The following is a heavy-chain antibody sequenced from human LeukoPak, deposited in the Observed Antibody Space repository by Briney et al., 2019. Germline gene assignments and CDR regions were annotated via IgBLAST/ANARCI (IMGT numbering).Heavy chain of an antibody. CDR1: GGSFSGYY. CDR2: INHSGST. D-gene: IGHD2-2*01. J-gene: IGHJ4*02. Sequence: SETLSLTCAVYGGSFSGYYWSWIRQPPGKGLEWTGEINHSGSTNYNPSLKSRVTISVDTSKNQFSLKLSSVTAADTAVYYCARGRVVPAACDYWGQGTLVTVSS. V-gene: IGHV4-34*01. CDR3: ARGRVVPAACDY.